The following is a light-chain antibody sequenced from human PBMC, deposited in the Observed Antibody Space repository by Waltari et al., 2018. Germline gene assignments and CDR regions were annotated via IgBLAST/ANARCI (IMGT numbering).Light chain of an antibody. J-gene: IGLJ1*01. Sequence: QSVLTQPASVSGSPGQSITISCTGTSSDVGCYNYVSWYQQHPGKAPKLMIYEVSNRPSGVSNRFSGSKSGTTASLTISGLQAEDEADYYCSSYTSSSTLGVFGTGTKVTVL. CDR1: SSDVGCYNY. V-gene: IGLV2-14*01. CDR3: SSYTSSSTLGV. CDR2: EVS.